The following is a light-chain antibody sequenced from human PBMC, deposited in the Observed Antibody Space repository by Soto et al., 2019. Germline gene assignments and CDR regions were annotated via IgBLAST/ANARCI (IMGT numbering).Light chain of an antibody. J-gene: IGLJ3*02. CDR3: SSYTSSSTQV. CDR1: SSDVGGYNH. V-gene: IGLV2-14*01. Sequence: QSVLTQPRSVSGSPGQSVTISCTGTSSDVGGYNHVSWYQQHPGKVPKLMIYEVNNRPSGVSNRFSGSKSGNTASLTISGLQAEDEADYYCSSYTSSSTQVLGGGTQLTVL. CDR2: EVN.